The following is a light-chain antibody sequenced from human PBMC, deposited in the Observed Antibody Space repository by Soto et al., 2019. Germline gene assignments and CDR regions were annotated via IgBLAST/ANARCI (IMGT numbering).Light chain of an antibody. Sequence: QSVLTQPPSASGTPGQRVTISCSGSSSNIGSNYVYWYQQLPGTAPKLLIYSNNQRPSGVPDRFSGSKSGTSASLAISGLRSEDEADYYCAAWDVSLSASYVFGTGTKVTVL. CDR2: SNN. CDR3: AAWDVSLSASYV. CDR1: SSNIGSNY. J-gene: IGLJ1*01. V-gene: IGLV1-47*02.